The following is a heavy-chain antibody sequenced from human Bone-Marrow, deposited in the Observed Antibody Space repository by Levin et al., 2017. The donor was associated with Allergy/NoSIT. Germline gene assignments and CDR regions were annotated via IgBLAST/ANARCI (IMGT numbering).Heavy chain of an antibody. D-gene: IGHD6-13*01. J-gene: IGHJ4*02. Sequence: PGGSLRLSCAASGFTFSSFGMHWVHQAPGKGLEWVAVISYDGSTKYYADSVKGRFTISRDNSKNTLNLQMNSLRAEDTAVYYCAKDLAFGTSSWSFDYWGQGTLVTVSS. CDR3: AKDLAFGTSSWSFDY. CDR2: ISYDGSTK. CDR1: GFTFSSFG. V-gene: IGHV3-30*18.